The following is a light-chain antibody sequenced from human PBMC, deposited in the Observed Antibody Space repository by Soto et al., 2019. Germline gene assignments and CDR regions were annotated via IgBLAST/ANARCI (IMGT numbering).Light chain of an antibody. CDR1: SSDVGGYNY. CDR2: DVS. J-gene: IGLJ2*01. V-gene: IGLV2-14*03. CDR3: GSYRSSSVL. Sequence: QSALTQPASVSGSPGQSITISCTGTSSDVGGYNYVSWYQHHPGKAPKLMIYDVSNRPSGVSTRFSGSKSGNTASLTISGLQAEDEADYYCGSYRSSSVLFGGGTKVTVL.